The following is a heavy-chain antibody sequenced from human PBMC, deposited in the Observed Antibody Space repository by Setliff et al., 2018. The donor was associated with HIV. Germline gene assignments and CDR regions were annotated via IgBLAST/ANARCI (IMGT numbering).Heavy chain of an antibody. D-gene: IGHD6-13*01. CDR3: ARASTGYSSIWYRNGLTYYNYMDV. V-gene: IGHV4-34*01. Sequence: PSETLSLTCAVYGGSFSGYYWTWIRLPPGKGLEWIGEINHSGSTNYNPSLKSRVSMSVDTSKNQFSLRLSSVTAADTAVFYCARASTGYSSIWYRNGLTYYNYMDVWGRGTKVTVSS. J-gene: IGHJ6*03. CDR1: GGSFSGYY. CDR2: INHSGST.